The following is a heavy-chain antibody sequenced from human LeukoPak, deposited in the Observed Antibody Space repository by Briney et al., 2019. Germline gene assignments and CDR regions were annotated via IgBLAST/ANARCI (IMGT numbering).Heavy chain of an antibody. CDR2: IKQDGSEK. Sequence: GGSLRLSCKASGITFSNYWMSWVRQAPGKGLEWVANIKQDGSEKYFVDSVKGRFTISRDNAKNSLYLQMNSLRAEDTAVYYCARDSYFIAVTGADFDFWGQGTLVTVSS. V-gene: IGHV3-7*01. J-gene: IGHJ4*02. CDR3: ARDSYFIAVTGADFDF. CDR1: GITFSNYW. D-gene: IGHD6-19*01.